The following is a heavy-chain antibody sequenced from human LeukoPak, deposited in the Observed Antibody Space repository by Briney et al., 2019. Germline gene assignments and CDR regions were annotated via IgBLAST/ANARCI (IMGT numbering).Heavy chain of an antibody. CDR2: IDTDGSST. J-gene: IGHJ4*02. CDR1: GYTFSSYW. V-gene: IGHV3-74*01. CDR3: TRGYVGIDY. D-gene: IGHD5-12*01. Sequence: GGSLRLSCAASGYTFSSYWMHWVRQAPGKGLVWVSRIDTDGSSTIYADSVKGRFTISRGNAKNTLYLQMNSLRAEDTAVYYCTRGYVGIDYWGQGTLVTVSS.